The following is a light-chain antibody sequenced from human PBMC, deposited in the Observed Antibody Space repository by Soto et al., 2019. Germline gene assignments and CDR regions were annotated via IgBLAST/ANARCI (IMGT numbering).Light chain of an antibody. CDR2: EVT. CDR3: ASKTTSSTVL. Sequence: QSALTQPASVSGSPGQSITISCTGTSSDVGGYNYVSWYQEHPGKAPKLMIYEVTSRPSGVSDRFSGSKSGDTASLTISGLQAEDEAIYYCASKTTSSTVLFGGGTKVTVL. V-gene: IGLV2-14*01. J-gene: IGLJ2*01. CDR1: SSDVGGYNY.